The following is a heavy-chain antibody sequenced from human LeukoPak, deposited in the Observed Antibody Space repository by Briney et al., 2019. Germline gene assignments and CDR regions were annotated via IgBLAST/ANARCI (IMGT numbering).Heavy chain of an antibody. Sequence: SETLSLTCTVSGGSISSYYWSWIRQPPGKGLEWIGSIYHSGSTYYNPSLKSRVTISVDTSKNQFSLKLSSVTAADTAVYYCARGEGWANWGDFDYWGQGTLVTVSS. CDR1: GGSISSYY. CDR2: IYHSGST. CDR3: ARGEGWANWGDFDY. V-gene: IGHV4-38-2*02. D-gene: IGHD7-27*01. J-gene: IGHJ4*02.